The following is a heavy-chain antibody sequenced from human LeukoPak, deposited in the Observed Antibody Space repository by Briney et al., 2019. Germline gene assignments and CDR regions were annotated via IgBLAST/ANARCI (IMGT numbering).Heavy chain of an antibody. Sequence: SETLSLTCTVSGGSISSYYWSWIRQPAGKGLEWIGRIYTSGSTNYNPSLKSRVTMSVDTSKNQFSLKLSSVTAADTAVYYCARDLAMGGYYYYYMDVWGEGTTVTVSS. CDR3: ARDLAMGGYYYYYMDV. D-gene: IGHD5-18*01. J-gene: IGHJ6*03. V-gene: IGHV4-4*07. CDR2: IYTSGST. CDR1: GGSISSYY.